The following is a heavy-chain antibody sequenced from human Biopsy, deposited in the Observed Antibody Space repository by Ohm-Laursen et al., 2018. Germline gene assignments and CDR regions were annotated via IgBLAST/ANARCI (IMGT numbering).Heavy chain of an antibody. CDR2: INTSGGST. CDR1: GFTFSSYA. V-gene: IGHV3-23*01. D-gene: IGHD4-17*01. J-gene: IGHJ4*02. Sequence: LRLSCSASGFTFSSYAMTWVRQAPGKGLEWVSVINTSGGSTHYVVSVKGRFTISRDNSKNTLYLRMNSLRAEDTAVYYCAKPADSYGSEFYFDYWGQGTLVTVSS. CDR3: AKPADSYGSEFYFDY.